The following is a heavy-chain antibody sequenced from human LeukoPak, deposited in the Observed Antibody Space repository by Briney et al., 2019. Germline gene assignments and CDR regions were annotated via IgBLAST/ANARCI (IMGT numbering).Heavy chain of an antibody. D-gene: IGHD2-15*01. CDR2: IYYSGST. V-gene: IGHV4-59*01. Sequence: SETLSLTCTVSGGSISSYYWSWIRQPPGKGLEWIGYIYYSGSTNYNPSLKSRVTISVDTSKNQFSLKLSSVTAADTAVYYCARVALGSYWYFDLWGRGTLVTVSS. CDR3: ARVALGSYWYFDL. J-gene: IGHJ2*01. CDR1: GGSISSYY.